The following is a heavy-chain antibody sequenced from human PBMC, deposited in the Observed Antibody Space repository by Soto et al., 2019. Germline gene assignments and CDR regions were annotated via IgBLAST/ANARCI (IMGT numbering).Heavy chain of an antibody. CDR1: GGSFSGYY. CDR3: ARGRPPHYYDSSGDSDFDY. D-gene: IGHD3-22*01. CDR2: INHSGST. Sequence: QVQLQQWGAGLLKPSETLSLTCAVYGGSFSGYYWSWIRQPPGKGLEWIGEINHSGSTNYNPSLKGRVTRSVATSKNQFSLKLSSVTAADTAVYYCARGRPPHYYDSSGDSDFDYWGQGTLVTVSS. J-gene: IGHJ4*02. V-gene: IGHV4-34*01.